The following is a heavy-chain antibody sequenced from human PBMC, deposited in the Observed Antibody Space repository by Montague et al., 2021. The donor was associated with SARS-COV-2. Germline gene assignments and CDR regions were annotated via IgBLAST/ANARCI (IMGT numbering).Heavy chain of an antibody. V-gene: IGHV3-30-3*01. D-gene: IGHD5-18*01. CDR2: ISFDGTNK. Sequence: SLRLSCAASGFTFTSYAMHWVRRAPGKGLEWVAVISFDGTNKYYTDSVKGRFTISRDNSKNTLYLQMHSVRPEDTAVYYCARDQGGYSDNDYWGQGTTVTVSS. CDR1: GFTFTSYA. J-gene: IGHJ4*02. CDR3: ARDQGGYSDNDY.